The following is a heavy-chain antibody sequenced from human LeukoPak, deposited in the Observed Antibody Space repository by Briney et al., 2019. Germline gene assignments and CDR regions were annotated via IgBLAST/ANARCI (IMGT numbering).Heavy chain of an antibody. CDR1: GYTFTSYG. J-gene: IGHJ4*02. D-gene: IGHD3-9*01. CDR2: ISAYNGNT. CDR3: ARAYYDILTGYYTSYYFDY. V-gene: IGHV1-18*01. Sequence: ASVKVSCKASGYTFTSYGISWVRQAPGQGLEWMGWISAYNGNTNYAQKLQGRVTMTTDTSTSTAYMELRSLRSDDTAVYYCARAYYDILTGYYTSYYFDYWGQGTLVTVSS.